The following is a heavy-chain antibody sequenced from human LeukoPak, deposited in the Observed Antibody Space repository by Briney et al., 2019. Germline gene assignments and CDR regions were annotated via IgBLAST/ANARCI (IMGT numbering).Heavy chain of an antibody. J-gene: IGHJ4*02. Sequence: GGSLRLSCAASRFTFSSYGMSWVRQAPGKGLEWVSGISSSGGSTYYADSVKGRFTISRDNSRNTLYLQMNSPRAEDTAVYYCARHLLWFGELSGGFDYWGQGTLVTVSS. CDR3: ARHLLWFGELSGGFDY. V-gene: IGHV3-23*01. D-gene: IGHD3-10*01. CDR2: ISSSGGST. CDR1: RFTFSSYG.